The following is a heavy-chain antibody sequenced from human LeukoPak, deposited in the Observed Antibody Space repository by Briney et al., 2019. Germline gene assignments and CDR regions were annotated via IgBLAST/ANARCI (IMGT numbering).Heavy chain of an antibody. Sequence: GGSLRLSCAASGFTFSSYAMHWVRQAPGKGLEWVAVISYDGSNKYYADSMKGRFTISRDNSKNTLYLQMNSLRAEDTAVYYCARVSYRYSSSWSFDWFDPWGQGTLVTVSS. J-gene: IGHJ5*02. D-gene: IGHD6-13*01. CDR2: ISYDGSNK. V-gene: IGHV3-30-3*01. CDR3: ARVSYRYSSSWSFDWFDP. CDR1: GFTFSSYA.